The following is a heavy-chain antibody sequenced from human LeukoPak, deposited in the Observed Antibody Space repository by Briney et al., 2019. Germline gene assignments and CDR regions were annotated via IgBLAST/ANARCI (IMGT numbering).Heavy chain of an antibody. J-gene: IGHJ4*02. V-gene: IGHV1-46*01. D-gene: IGHD3-3*01. CDR2: INPSGGST. Sequence: ASVKVSCKASGYTFTSYYMHWVRQAPGQGLEWMGIINPSGGSTSYAQKFQGRVTMTRDTYTSTVYMELSSLRSEDTGVYYCARAVTIFGVVIPNDYWGQGTLVTVSS. CDR1: GYTFTSYY. CDR3: ARAVTIFGVVIPNDY.